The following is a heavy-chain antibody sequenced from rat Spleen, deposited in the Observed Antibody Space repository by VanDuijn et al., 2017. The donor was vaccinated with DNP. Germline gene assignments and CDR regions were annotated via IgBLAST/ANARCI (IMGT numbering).Heavy chain of an antibody. D-gene: IGHD1-11*01. V-gene: IGHV5-17*01. Sequence: EVQLVESGGGLVQPGNSLKLSCAASGFTFSDYAMAWVRQSPKKGLEWVATIIYDGGSTYYRDSVKGRFTISRNDAENTVYLQMNSLQTEDTATYYCASTLVNYDTYGYYAMDAWGQGTSVTVSS. CDR3: ASTLVNYDTYGYYAMDA. CDR1: GFTFSDYA. CDR2: IIYDGGST. J-gene: IGHJ4*01.